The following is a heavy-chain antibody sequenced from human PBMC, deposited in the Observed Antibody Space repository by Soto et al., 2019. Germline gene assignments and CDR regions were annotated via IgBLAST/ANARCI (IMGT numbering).Heavy chain of an antibody. D-gene: IGHD3-9*01. J-gene: IGHJ6*02. V-gene: IGHV3-74*01. Sequence: GGSLRLSCAASGFAFSRCLMHWVRQGPGKGLVWVSRITCDGSRTTYTDSVKGRFTISRDNVKNTLYLQMNSLRVEDTALYYCAMTGYDYYSYYYDMDVWGQGTMVTVSS. CDR2: ITCDGSRT. CDR3: AMTGYDYYSYYYDMDV. CDR1: GFAFSRCL.